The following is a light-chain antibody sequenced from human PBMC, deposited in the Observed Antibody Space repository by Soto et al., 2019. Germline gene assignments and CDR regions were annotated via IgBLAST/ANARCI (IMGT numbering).Light chain of an antibody. CDR3: QQRINWPLT. CDR2: DVF. Sequence: EIVSTQSPATLSLSPGERATLSCRASQSVSKYLAWYQQMPGQAPRLLIYDVFNRATDIPARFSGSGSGTDFTLTISSLEPEDFAVYYCQQRINWPLTFGGGTKVEIK. J-gene: IGKJ4*01. CDR1: QSVSKY. V-gene: IGKV3-11*01.